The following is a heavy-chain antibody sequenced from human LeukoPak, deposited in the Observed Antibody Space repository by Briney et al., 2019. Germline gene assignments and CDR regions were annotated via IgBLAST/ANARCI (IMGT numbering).Heavy chain of an antibody. Sequence: TGGSLTLSCAASGFTFSSFWMGWVRQSPGKGLEWVANIKPDGGEKYYLDSVKGRFTISRDNAKNSLYLQMNSLRAEDTAVYYCARVSSSSWYTDYWGQGTLVTVSS. CDR2: IKPDGGEK. CDR3: ARVSSSSWYTDY. D-gene: IGHD6-13*01. V-gene: IGHV3-7*01. J-gene: IGHJ4*02. CDR1: GFTFSSFW.